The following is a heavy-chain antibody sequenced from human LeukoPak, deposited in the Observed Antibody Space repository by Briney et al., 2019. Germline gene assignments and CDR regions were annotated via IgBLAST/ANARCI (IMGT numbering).Heavy chain of an antibody. D-gene: IGHD5-18*01. V-gene: IGHV3-21*01. Sequence: GGSLRLSCAASGFTFSSYSMNWVRQAPGKGLEWVSSISSSSSYIYYADSVKGRFTISRDNAKNSLYLQMNSLRAEDTAVYYCAREASGYSYGYLSWGQGTLVTVSS. CDR2: ISSSSSYI. CDR1: GFTFSSYS. J-gene: IGHJ4*02. CDR3: AREASGYSYGYLS.